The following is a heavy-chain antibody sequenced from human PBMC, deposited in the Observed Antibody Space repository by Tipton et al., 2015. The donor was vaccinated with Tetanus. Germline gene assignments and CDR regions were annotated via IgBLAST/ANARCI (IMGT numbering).Heavy chain of an antibody. J-gene: IGHJ1*01. Sequence: LRLSCAASGFTFSREWMHWVRQGPGKGLEWVGYVYYTGDTNYNPSLKSRVTISMDRSENQISLKMTSVTAADTAVYYCAGVTAQRTELYFEHWGQGTQVTVSS. CDR2: VYYTGDT. CDR1: GFTFSREW. CDR3: AGVTAQRTELYFEH. V-gene: IGHV4-59*01. D-gene: IGHD2-8*02.